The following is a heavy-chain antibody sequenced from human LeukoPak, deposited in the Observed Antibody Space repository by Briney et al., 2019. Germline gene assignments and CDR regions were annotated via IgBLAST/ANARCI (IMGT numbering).Heavy chain of an antibody. Sequence: ASVKLSCNASGYTFTGYYMHWVRQAPGQGLEWMGWINPNSGGTNYAQKFQGRVTMTRDTSISTAYMELSRLRSDDTAVYYCASLAAAGTGEGFLDYWGRGTLVTVSS. D-gene: IGHD6-13*01. V-gene: IGHV1-2*02. CDR1: GYTFTGYY. CDR2: INPNSGGT. CDR3: ASLAAAGTGEGFLDY. J-gene: IGHJ4*02.